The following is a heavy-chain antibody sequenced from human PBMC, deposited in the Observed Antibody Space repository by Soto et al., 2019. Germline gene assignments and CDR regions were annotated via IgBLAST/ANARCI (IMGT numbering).Heavy chain of an antibody. CDR1: GFTFSSYW. CDR2: IKQDGTEK. Sequence: EVQLVESGGGLVQPGRSPRLSCAASGFTFSSYWLSWVRQAPGKGLEWVADIKQDGTEKYYVASVMGRFTISRDNAKNSLYLQMNSLRVEDTAVYYCAREGVYGLGVWGQGTTVTVSS. D-gene: IGHD3-16*01. CDR3: AREGVYGLGV. J-gene: IGHJ6*02. V-gene: IGHV3-7*03.